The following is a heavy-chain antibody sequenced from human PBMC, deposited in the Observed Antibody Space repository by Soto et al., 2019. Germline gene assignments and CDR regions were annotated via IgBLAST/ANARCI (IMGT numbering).Heavy chain of an antibody. CDR2: INSRGGST. D-gene: IGHD2-2*01. Sequence: EVQLLESGGGLVQPGGSLRLSCAASGFTFSSYAMSWVRQAPGKGLEWVSAINSRGGSTYYADSVKGRFTISRDSSKNTLIRQMNSLRAEDTAVYYWAKDRSSTSCYALAYWGQGPLVTVSS. J-gene: IGHJ4*02. V-gene: IGHV3-23*01. CDR3: AKDRSSTSCYALAY. CDR1: GFTFSSYA.